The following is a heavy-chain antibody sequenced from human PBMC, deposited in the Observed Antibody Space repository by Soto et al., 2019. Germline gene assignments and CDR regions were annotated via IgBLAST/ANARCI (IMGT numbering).Heavy chain of an antibody. D-gene: IGHD6-13*01. CDR2: INPSSGST. CDR3: ARGVPAAGTPIDY. CDR1: GYTFTSYY. Sequence: ASVKVSCKASGYTFTSYYMHWVRQAPGQGLEWMGIINPSSGSTTYAQKFQGRVTMTRDTSTSTVYMELSSLRSEDTAVYYCARGVPAAGTPIDYWGQGTLVTVS. J-gene: IGHJ4*02. V-gene: IGHV1-46*01.